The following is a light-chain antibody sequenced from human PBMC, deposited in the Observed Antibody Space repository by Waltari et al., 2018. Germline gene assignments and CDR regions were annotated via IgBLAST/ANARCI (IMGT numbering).Light chain of an antibody. J-gene: IGKJ5*01. CDR1: RSVLYNSNNKNY. Sequence: EIVMTQSPDSLAVSLGERAAINCKSSRSVLYNSNNKNYLAWYQQEPRQPPKLLINWASSRESGVPDRFSGSGSGTDFTLTISSLQAEDVAVYYCQQDYSSPISFGQGTRLEIK. CDR2: WAS. V-gene: IGKV4-1*01. CDR3: QQDYSSPIS.